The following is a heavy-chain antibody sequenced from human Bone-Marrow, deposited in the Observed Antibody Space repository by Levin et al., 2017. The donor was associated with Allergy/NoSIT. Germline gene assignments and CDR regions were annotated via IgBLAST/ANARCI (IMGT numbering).Heavy chain of an antibody. D-gene: IGHD3-22*01. J-gene: IGHJ6*02. CDR3: AREGPYDSSGYYYHDYYYGMDV. Sequence: PGGSLRLSCAASGFTFSSYWMHWVRQAPGKGLVWVSRINSDGSSTSYADSVKGRFTISRDNAKNTLYLQMNSLRAEDTAVYYCAREGPYDSSGYYYHDYYYGMDVWGQGTTVTVSS. V-gene: IGHV3-74*01. CDR2: INSDGSST. CDR1: GFTFSSYW.